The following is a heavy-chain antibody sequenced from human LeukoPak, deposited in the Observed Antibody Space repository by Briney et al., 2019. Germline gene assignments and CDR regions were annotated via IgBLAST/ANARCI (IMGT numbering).Heavy chain of an antibody. CDR3: AKDTHYDFWTGSLQGY. V-gene: IGHV3-21*04. J-gene: IGHJ4*02. CDR2: ISSSSNYI. D-gene: IGHD3-3*01. Sequence: PGGSLRLSCAASGFTFSSYYMNWVRQAPGKGLEWVSSISSSSNYIYYADSVKGRFTISRDNAKNSLYLQMNSLRAEDTAVYYCAKDTHYDFWTGSLQGYWGQGTLVTVSS. CDR1: GFTFSSYY.